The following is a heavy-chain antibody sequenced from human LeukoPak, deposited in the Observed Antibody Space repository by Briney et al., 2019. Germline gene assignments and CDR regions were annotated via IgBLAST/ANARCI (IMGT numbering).Heavy chain of an antibody. Sequence: GGSLRLSCAASGFTFSSYAMHWVRQAPGKGLEYVSAISSNGGSTYYANSVKGRFTISRDNAKNSLYLQMNSLRAEDTAVYYCARWGYSSSSGDADYWGQGTLVTVSS. J-gene: IGHJ4*02. CDR1: GFTFSSYA. CDR3: ARWGYSSSSGDADY. D-gene: IGHD6-13*01. CDR2: ISSNGGST. V-gene: IGHV3-64*01.